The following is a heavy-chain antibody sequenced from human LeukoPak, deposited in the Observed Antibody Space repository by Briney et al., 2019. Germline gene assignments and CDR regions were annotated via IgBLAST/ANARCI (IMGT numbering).Heavy chain of an antibody. D-gene: IGHD3-22*01. CDR1: GGSISSGDYY. CDR2: IYYSGST. V-gene: IGHV4-30-4*01. Sequence: SETLSLTCTVSGGSISSGDYYWSWIRQPPGTGLEWIGYIYYSGSTYYNPSLKSRVTISVDTSKNQFSLKLSSVTAADTAVYYCARLYDSSGYLVDYWGQGTLVTVSS. CDR3: ARLYDSSGYLVDY. J-gene: IGHJ4*02.